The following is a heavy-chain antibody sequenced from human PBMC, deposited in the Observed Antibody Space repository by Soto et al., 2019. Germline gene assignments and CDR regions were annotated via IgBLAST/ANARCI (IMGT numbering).Heavy chain of an antibody. J-gene: IGHJ6*02. Sequence: GDSLKISCKGSGYSFTSYWISWVRQMPGKGLEWMGRIDPSDSYTNYSPSSQGHVTISADKSISTAYLQWSSLKASDTAMYYCARLEDYSNYYYYGMDVWGQGTTVTVSS. CDR3: ARLEDYSNYYYYGMDV. CDR2: IDPSDSYT. D-gene: IGHD4-4*01. CDR1: GYSFTSYW. V-gene: IGHV5-10-1*01.